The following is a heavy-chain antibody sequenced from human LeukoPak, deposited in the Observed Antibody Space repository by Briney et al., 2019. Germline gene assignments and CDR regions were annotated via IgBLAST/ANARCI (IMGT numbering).Heavy chain of an antibody. CDR1: GFTFSSYE. CDR2: ISSSGSTI. J-gene: IGHJ6*03. CDR3: ARGSSYGTLGEYFYYYNMDV. Sequence: GGSLRLSCAASGFTFSSYEMNWVRQAAGKGLKWVSYISSSGSTIYYADSVKGRFTISRDNAKNSLYLQMNSLRAEDTAVYYCARGSSYGTLGEYFYYYNMDVWGKGTTVTVSS. D-gene: IGHD5-18*01. V-gene: IGHV3-48*03.